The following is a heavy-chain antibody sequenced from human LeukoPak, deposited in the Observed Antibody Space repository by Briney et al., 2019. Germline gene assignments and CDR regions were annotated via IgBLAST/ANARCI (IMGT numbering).Heavy chain of an antibody. D-gene: IGHD6-13*01. CDR2: ISASGGST. Sequence: GGTLRLSCAASRFTFSNYGMSWVRQAPGKGLGWVSAISASGGSTYYADSVKGRFTISRDNSKNTLSLQMNSLRAEDTAVYYCVRENSWFFDYWGQGILVTVSS. CDR3: VRENSWFFDY. CDR1: RFTFSNYG. V-gene: IGHV3-23*01. J-gene: IGHJ4*02.